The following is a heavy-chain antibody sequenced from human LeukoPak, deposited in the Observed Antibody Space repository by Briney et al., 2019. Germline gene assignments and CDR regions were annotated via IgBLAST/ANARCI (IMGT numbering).Heavy chain of an antibody. CDR1: GFTFSSFW. Sequence: PGGSLRLSCAASGFTFSSFWMHWVRQAPGKGLVWVSRINTDGSSTSYADSVKGRFTISRDNAKNTLYLQMNNLRAEDTADYYCLGSNIAAVWGQGILVTVSS. CDR2: INTDGSST. D-gene: IGHD6-13*01. CDR3: LGSNIAAV. J-gene: IGHJ4*02. V-gene: IGHV3-74*01.